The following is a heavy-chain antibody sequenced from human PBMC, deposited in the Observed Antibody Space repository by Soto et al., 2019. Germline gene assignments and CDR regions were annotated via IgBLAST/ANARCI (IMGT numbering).Heavy chain of an antibody. J-gene: IGHJ4*02. CDR3: ATLDTAEIQTAAY. CDR1: GFTFTSYA. CDR2: ISYDGINE. Sequence: GGSLRLSCETSGFTFTSYAMHWVRQAPGKGLEWVAVISYDGINEYYADSVKGRFTISRDNAKNSLYLQMNSLRVEDTAVYYCATLDTAEIQTAAYWGQGTLVTVSS. D-gene: IGHD2-15*01. V-gene: IGHV3-30*07.